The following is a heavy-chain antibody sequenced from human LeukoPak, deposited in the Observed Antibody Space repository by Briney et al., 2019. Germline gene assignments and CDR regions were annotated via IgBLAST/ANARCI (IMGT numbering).Heavy chain of an antibody. V-gene: IGHV4-59*01. CDR2: AYYSGST. D-gene: IGHD2-21*02. CDR3: ARANRNFCVTTDCYVLDY. J-gene: IGHJ4*02. Sequence: ASETLSLTCTVSGGSLRSDYWNWIRQSPTKGLEWIGYAYYSGSTSYNPSLKSRVTISVDTSKNQLSLKLSSVTAADTAVYYCARANRNFCVTTDCYVLDYWGQGTQVTVSS. CDR1: GGSLRSDY.